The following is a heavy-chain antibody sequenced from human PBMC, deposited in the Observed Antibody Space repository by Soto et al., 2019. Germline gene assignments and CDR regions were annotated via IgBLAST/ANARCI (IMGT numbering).Heavy chain of an antibody. CDR2: IYPGDSDT. Sequence: GDALKVTSECSGHSFTDYSSHSVRQLPGKGLEWMGIIYPGDSDTSYSPSFQGQVTISADKSISTAYLQWSSLKASDTAMYYCARRAYSSSGYNVNWFDPWGQGTLVTVSS. D-gene: IGHD6-13*01. CDR1: GHSFTDYS. CDR3: ARRAYSSSGYNVNWFDP. V-gene: IGHV5-51*01. J-gene: IGHJ5*02.